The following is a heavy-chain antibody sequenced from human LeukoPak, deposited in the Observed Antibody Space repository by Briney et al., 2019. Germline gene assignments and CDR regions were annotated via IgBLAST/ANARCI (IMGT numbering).Heavy chain of an antibody. Sequence: GASVKVSCKASGYTSTSYDINWVRQATGQGLEWMGWMNPNSGNTAYAQKFQGRVTITADKSTSTAYMELSSLRSEDTAVYYCARGIHRLYGSGNYYNPEFDYWGQGTLVTVSS. CDR1: GYTSTSYD. CDR2: MNPNSGNT. D-gene: IGHD3-10*01. CDR3: ARGIHRLYGSGNYYNPEFDY. V-gene: IGHV1-8*03. J-gene: IGHJ4*02.